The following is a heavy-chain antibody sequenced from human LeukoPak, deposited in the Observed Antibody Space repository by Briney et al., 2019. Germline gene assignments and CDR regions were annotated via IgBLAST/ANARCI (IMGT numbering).Heavy chain of an antibody. Sequence: PGGSLRLSCAASGFTFSSYAMSWVRQAPGKGLEWVSAISGSGGSTYYADSVEGRFTISRDNSKNTLYLQMNSLRAEDTAVYYCAKRLGVASNYFDYWGQGTLVTVSS. D-gene: IGHD5-12*01. CDR2: ISGSGGST. CDR1: GFTFSSYA. J-gene: IGHJ4*02. CDR3: AKRLGVASNYFDY. V-gene: IGHV3-23*01.